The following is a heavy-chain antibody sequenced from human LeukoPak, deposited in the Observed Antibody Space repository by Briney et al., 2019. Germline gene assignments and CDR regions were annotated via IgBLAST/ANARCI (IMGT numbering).Heavy chain of an antibody. CDR1: EYSFATYW. CDR3: ASEYCSGGNCYFDY. J-gene: IGHJ4*02. Sequence: GESLKISCKGSEYSFATYWIGWVRQMPGQGLEWMGIIIPGDSDTRYSPSFQGQVTISADKSISTAYLQWSSLKASDTAIYYCASEYCSGGNCYFDYWGQGTLVTVSS. D-gene: IGHD2-15*01. CDR2: IIPGDSDT. V-gene: IGHV5-51*01.